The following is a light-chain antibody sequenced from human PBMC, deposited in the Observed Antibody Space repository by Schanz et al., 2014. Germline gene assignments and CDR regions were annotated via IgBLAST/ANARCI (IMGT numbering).Light chain of an antibody. CDR1: QSVSNN. CDR2: GAS. J-gene: IGKJ1*01. Sequence: EIMMTQSPATLSVSPGERVTLSCRASQSVSNNLAWYQQKPGQVPRLLIYGASSRATGIPDRFSGSGSGTDFTLTISRLEPEDFAVFYCQQFGKLPWTFGQGTKVEIK. V-gene: IGKV3-20*01. CDR3: QQFGKLPWT.